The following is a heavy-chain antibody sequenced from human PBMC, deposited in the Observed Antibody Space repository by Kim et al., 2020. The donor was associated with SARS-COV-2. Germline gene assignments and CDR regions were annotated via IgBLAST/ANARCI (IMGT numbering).Heavy chain of an antibody. D-gene: IGHD2-8*01. CDR1: GYTFTNYY. V-gene: IGHV1-46*01. CDR2: INPTGGST. CDR3: ARDLVSSNYYGMDV. J-gene: IGHJ6*02. Sequence: ASVKVSCKSSGYTFTNYYIHWVRRAPGQGLEWMGIINPTGGSTTYARKFRGRVTMTRDTSTTTVEMQLTSLTPEDAATYYCARDLVSSNYYGMDVWGQGTTVTVSS.